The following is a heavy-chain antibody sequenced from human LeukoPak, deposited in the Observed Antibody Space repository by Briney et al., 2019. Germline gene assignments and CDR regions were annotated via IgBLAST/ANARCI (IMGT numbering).Heavy chain of an antibody. V-gene: IGHV4-30-2*01. Sequence: PSQTLSLTCAVSGGSISSGGYSWSWIRQPPGKGLEWIGYIYHSGSTYYNPSLKSRVTISVDRSKNQFSLKLSSVTAADTAVYYCARGIVGLLWSSGALPPTHFDYWGQGTLVTASS. J-gene: IGHJ4*02. CDR2: IYHSGST. D-gene: IGHD3-10*01. CDR1: GGSISSGGYS. CDR3: ARGIVGLLWSSGALPPTHFDY.